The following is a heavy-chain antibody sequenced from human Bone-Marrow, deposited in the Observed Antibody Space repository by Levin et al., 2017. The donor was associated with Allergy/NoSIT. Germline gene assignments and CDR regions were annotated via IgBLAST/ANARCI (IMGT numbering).Heavy chain of an antibody. D-gene: IGHD3-10*01. CDR1: GFTLSSTG. V-gene: IGHV3-33*01. Sequence: AGGSLRLSCAASGFTLSSTGMHWVRQAPGKGLEWVTVIWSNGINKYYADSVKGRFTHSRDDSKNTLFLQMNSLRVEDTAVYYCARERGPVDGFDLWGQGTIVTVSS. CDR2: IWSNGINK. CDR3: ARERGPVDGFDL. J-gene: IGHJ3*01.